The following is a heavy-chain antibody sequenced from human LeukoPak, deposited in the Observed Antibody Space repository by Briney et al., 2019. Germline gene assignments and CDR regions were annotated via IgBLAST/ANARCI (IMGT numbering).Heavy chain of an antibody. CDR1: GGSFSGYY. CDR2: INHSGST. CDR3: ATRGYSGLYYYMDV. D-gene: IGHD5-12*01. Sequence: PSETLSLTCAVYGGSFSGYYWSWIRQPPGKGLEWIGEINHSGSTNYNPSLKSRVTISVDTSKNQFSLKLSSVTAADTAVYYCATRGYSGLYYYMDVWGKGTTVTISS. V-gene: IGHV4-34*01. J-gene: IGHJ6*03.